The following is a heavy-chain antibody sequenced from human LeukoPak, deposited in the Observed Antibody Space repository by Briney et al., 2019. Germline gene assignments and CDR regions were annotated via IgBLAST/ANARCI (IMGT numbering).Heavy chain of an antibody. CDR2: IYTSGST. J-gene: IGHJ4*02. CDR3: ARDRYYYDSSGYFPLDY. D-gene: IGHD3-22*01. CDR1: GGSISSYY. V-gene: IGHV4-4*07. Sequence: SETLSLTCTVSGGSISSYYWSWIRQPAGKGLEWIGRIYTSGSTNYNPSLKSRVTMSVDTSKNQFSLKLGSVTAADTAVYYCARDRYYYDSSGYFPLDYWGQGTLVTVSS.